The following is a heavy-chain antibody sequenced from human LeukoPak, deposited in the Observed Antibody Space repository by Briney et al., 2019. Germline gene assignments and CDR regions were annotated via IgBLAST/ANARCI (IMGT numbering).Heavy chain of an antibody. CDR2: ISSSSSYI. Sequence: TGGSLRLSCAASGFTFRNYAMSWVRQAPGKGLEWVSAISSSSSYIYYADSVKGRFTISRDNAKNSLYLHMNSLRAEDTAVYYCARATGYSSGPWGQGTLVTVSS. J-gene: IGHJ5*02. D-gene: IGHD6-19*01. CDR3: ARATGYSSGP. CDR1: GFTFRNYA. V-gene: IGHV3-21*01.